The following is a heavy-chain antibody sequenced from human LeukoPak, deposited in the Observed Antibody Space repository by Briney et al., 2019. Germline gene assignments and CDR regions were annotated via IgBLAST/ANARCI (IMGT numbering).Heavy chain of an antibody. J-gene: IGHJ6*03. CDR1: GYTFTSYY. V-gene: IGHV1-18*01. D-gene: IGHD1-14*01. CDR3: ARGGEPSPGYYMDV. CDR2: ISAYNCNT. Sequence: LWATVKLSCKVSGYTFTSYYISWVRQAPGRGLECMGWISAYNCNTNNAQKLQGRVTMTTDTSTSTAYMELRSLRSYDAAVYYCARGGEPSPGYYMDVWDKGTTVTVSS.